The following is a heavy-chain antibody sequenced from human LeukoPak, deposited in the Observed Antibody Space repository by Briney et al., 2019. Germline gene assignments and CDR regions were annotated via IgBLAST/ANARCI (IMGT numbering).Heavy chain of an antibody. CDR2: ISATGGTI. CDR1: GFTFSSNG. CDR3: ARDRGGRGKFDY. D-gene: IGHD4-23*01. J-gene: IGHJ4*02. Sequence: HPGGSLRLSCAASGFTFSSNGMNWVRQAPGKGLEWVSYISATGGTIYYADSVKGRFTISRDNAKNSLYLQMNSLRVEDTAVYYCARDRGGRGKFDYWGQGTLVTVSS. V-gene: IGHV3-48*04.